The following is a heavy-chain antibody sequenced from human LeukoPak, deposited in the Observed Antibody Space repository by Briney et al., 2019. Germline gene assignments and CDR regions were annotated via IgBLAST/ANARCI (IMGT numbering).Heavy chain of an antibody. D-gene: IGHD5-18*01. V-gene: IGHV1-46*01. CDR2: INPNDGST. Sequence: ASVKVSRKASGYTFTNYYMHWVRQAPGQGLEWMGIINPNDGSTSYAQKFQGRVTMTRDTSTSTVYMELSSLRSEDTAVCYCARSAIIQGYYFDYWGQGTLVTVSS. CDR1: GYTFTNYY. J-gene: IGHJ4*02. CDR3: ARSAIIQGYYFDY.